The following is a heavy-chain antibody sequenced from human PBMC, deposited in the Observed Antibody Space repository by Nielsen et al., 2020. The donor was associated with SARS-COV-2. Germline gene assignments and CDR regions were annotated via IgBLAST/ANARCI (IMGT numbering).Heavy chain of an antibody. CDR3: ARGAVAGASSLDY. CDR1: GFSISNYA. J-gene: IGHJ4*02. D-gene: IGHD6-19*01. Sequence: GGSLRLSCAASGFSISNYALHWVRQAPGKGLEWVAMISYEGSYKYYADSVKGRFAISRENSRNTVFLQMKSLTTDDTAVYYCARGAVAGASSLDYWGQGTLVTVSS. CDR2: ISYEGSYK. V-gene: IGHV3-30*09.